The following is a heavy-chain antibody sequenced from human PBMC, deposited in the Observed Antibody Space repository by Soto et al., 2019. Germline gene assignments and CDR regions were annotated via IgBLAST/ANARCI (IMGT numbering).Heavy chain of an antibody. V-gene: IGHV4-34*01. CDR1: GGSFY. CDR2: IRHSGST. D-gene: IGHD4-17*01. CDR3: ARGGGDYDYAVDV. Sequence: QVQLQQWGAGLLKPSETLSLNCAVYGGSFYWTWIRQPPGKGPEWIGEIRHSGSTNYNPSLKSRVSISIDRSKSQVSLTVYSVTAADTAVYYCARGGGDYDYAVDVWGQGTTVTVSS. J-gene: IGHJ6*02.